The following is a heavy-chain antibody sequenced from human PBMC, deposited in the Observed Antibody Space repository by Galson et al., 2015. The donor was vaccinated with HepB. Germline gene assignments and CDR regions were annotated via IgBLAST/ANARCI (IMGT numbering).Heavy chain of an antibody. CDR1: GGTFSSYA. V-gene: IGHV1-69*06. J-gene: IGHJ6*02. CDR3: AREGVAAAAGLSMDYYYYGMDV. Sequence: SVKVSCKASGGTFSSYAISWVRQAPGQGLEWMGGIIPIFGTANYAQKFQGRVTITADKSTSTAYMELSSLRSEDTAVYYCAREGVAAAAGLSMDYYYYGMDVWGQGTTVTVSS. D-gene: IGHD6-13*01. CDR2: IIPIFGTA.